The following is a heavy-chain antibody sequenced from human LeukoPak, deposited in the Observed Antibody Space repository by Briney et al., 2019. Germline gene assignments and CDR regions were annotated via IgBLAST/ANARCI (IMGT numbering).Heavy chain of an antibody. CDR3: TLPNGAPYYYYGMDV. Sequence: GGSLTLSCAASGFTFSNAWMIWVRQAPGKGREWGGRIKSKTDGGTTDYAAPVKGRLTISRDDSKNTLYLQMNSLKTEDTAVYYCTLPNGAPYYYYGMDVWGQGTTVTVSS. D-gene: IGHD3-10*01. J-gene: IGHJ6*02. CDR1: GFTFSNAW. CDR2: IKSKTDGGTT. V-gene: IGHV3-15*01.